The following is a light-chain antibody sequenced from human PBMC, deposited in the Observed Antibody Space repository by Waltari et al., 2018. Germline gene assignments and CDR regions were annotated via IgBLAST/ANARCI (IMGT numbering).Light chain of an antibody. CDR1: QSISRY. CDR3: QHYESLPVT. Sequence: EIVLTKSPGTLSLSSGVRATLPCRASQSISRYLAWYQQKPGQAPRLLIYHASNRATGVPDRFSGSGSGTDFSLTISRLEPEDFAVYYCQHYESLPVTFGQGTKVEIK. V-gene: IGKV3-20*01. CDR2: HAS. J-gene: IGKJ1*01.